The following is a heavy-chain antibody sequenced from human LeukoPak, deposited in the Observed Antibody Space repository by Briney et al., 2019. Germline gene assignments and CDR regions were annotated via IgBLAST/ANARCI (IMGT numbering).Heavy chain of an antibody. Sequence: SETLSXTCTVSGGSISSSSDYWGWIRQPPGKGLEWIGSIYYSGSTYYNPSLKSRVTISVDTSKNHFSLKLSSVTAADTAVHFXARXSPGYSHGDFDYWGQGTLVTVSS. CDR2: IYYSGST. D-gene: IGHD5-18*01. V-gene: IGHV4-39*02. CDR3: ARXSPGYSHGDFDY. J-gene: IGHJ4*02. CDR1: GGSISSSSDY.